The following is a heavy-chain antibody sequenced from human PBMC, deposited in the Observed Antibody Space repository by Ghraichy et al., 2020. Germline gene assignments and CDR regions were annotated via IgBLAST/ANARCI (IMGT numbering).Heavy chain of an antibody. J-gene: IGHJ4*02. Sequence: SETLSLTCTVSGGSISSSSYYWGWIRQPPGKGLEWIGCIYYSGSTYYNPSLKSRVTISVDTSKNQFSLKLSSVTAADTAVYYCARHAHDYRRTVDYWGQGTLVTVSS. CDR3: ARHAHDYRRTVDY. D-gene: IGHD4-11*01. CDR2: IYYSGST. CDR1: GGSISSSSYY. V-gene: IGHV4-39*01.